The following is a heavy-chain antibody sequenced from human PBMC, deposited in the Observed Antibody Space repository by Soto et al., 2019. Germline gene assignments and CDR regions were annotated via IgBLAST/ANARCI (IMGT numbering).Heavy chain of an antibody. Sequence: GGSLRLSCVASGLTLSDYYMTWIRQAPGRGPEWVAYISSNTKMIFYPDSVKGRFTISRDNAKNALFLEMSGLRVEDTATYYCAGSGPIPAYDSSGYRKYGFSVWGQGTKVTVS. CDR3: AGSGPIPAYDSSGYRKYGFSV. D-gene: IGHD3-22*01. V-gene: IGHV3-11*01. J-gene: IGHJ3*01. CDR1: GLTLSDYY. CDR2: ISSNTKMI.